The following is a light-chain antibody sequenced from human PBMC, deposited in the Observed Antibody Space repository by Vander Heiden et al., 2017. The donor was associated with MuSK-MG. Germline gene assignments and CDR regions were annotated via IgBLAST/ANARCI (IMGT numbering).Light chain of an antibody. Sequence: EIVLTQSPGTLALSQRERATLSCRASQSVSSSYLPWYQQNPGQAPRLLIYGASSRATRIPDRFSGSGSGTDFTLTISRLAPADFAVYYSQQYCSSPYTFGQGTKLEIK. CDR3: QQYCSSPYT. J-gene: IGKJ2*01. CDR1: QSVSSSY. CDR2: GAS. V-gene: IGKV3-20*01.